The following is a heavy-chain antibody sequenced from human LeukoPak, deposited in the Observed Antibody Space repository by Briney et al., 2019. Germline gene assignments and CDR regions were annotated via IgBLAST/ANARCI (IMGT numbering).Heavy chain of an antibody. D-gene: IGHD6-19*01. J-gene: IGHJ3*02. Sequence: ASVKVSCKASGYTFTSYYMHWVRQAPGQRLEWMGWINAGNGNTKYSQKFQGRVTITRDTSASTAYMELSSLRSEDTAVYYCARDRGSYSSGWYVGSDAFDIWGQGTMVTVSS. CDR3: ARDRGSYSSGWYVGSDAFDI. CDR1: GYTFTSYY. CDR2: INAGNGNT. V-gene: IGHV1-3*01.